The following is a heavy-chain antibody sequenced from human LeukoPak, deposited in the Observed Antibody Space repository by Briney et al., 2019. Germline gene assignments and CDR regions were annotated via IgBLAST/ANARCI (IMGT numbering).Heavy chain of an antibody. Sequence: GGSLRLSCAASGFTFNTYGMSWVRQAPGKGPEWVSGISGSGGATYYADSVKGRFTVSRDDPHNTLYLQMNSLRAEDTAVYYCAREDYYDSISWGQGTLVTVSS. V-gene: IGHV3-23*01. CDR2: ISGSGGAT. D-gene: IGHD3-22*01. J-gene: IGHJ4*02. CDR1: GFTFNTYG. CDR3: AREDYYDSIS.